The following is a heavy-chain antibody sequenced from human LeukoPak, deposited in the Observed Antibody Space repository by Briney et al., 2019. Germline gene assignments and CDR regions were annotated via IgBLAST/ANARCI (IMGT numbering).Heavy chain of an antibody. D-gene: IGHD2/OR15-2a*01. CDR3: ASSPILGH. V-gene: IGHV4-39*01. J-gene: IGHJ4*02. Sequence: PSETLSLTCAVSGGSISSSSYYWSWIRQPPGKGLEWIGSVYYTGSTNYNPSLKNRVTMSVDSSKKQFSLKLTSVTVADTAIYYCASSPILGHWGQGTLVTVSS. CDR1: GGSISSSSYY. CDR2: VYYTGST.